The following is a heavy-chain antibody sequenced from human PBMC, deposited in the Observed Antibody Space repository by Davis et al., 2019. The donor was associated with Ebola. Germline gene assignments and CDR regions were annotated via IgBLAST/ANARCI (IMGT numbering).Heavy chain of an antibody. D-gene: IGHD3-10*01. CDR3: ARGWFRAGMDV. CDR2: TYYNSKWYN. Sequence: QTLSLTCAISGDSVSSGGWNWIRQSPSRGLEWLGRTYYNSKWYNDYAVSVKSRITINPDTAKNQFSLQLNSVIPEDTALYYCARGWFRAGMDVWGEGTTVTVSS. V-gene: IGHV6-1*01. CDR1: GDSVSSGG. J-gene: IGHJ6*04.